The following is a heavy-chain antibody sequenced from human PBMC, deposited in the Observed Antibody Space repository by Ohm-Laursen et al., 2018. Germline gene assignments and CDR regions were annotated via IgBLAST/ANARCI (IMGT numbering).Heavy chain of an antibody. CDR3: AKDYAYYYYGMDV. CDR1: GFTFYDYA. CDR2: ISWNSGSI. D-gene: IGHD2-2*01. J-gene: IGHJ6*02. V-gene: IGHV3-9*01. Sequence: SLRLSCTASGFTFYDYAMHWVRQAPGKGLEWVSGISWNSGSIGYADSVKGRFTISRDNAKNSLYLQMNSLRAEDTALYYCAKDYAYYYYGMDVWGQGTTVTVSS.